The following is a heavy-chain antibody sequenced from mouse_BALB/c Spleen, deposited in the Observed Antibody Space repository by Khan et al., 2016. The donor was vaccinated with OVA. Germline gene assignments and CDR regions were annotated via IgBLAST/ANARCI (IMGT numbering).Heavy chain of an antibody. D-gene: IGHD3-3*01. V-gene: IGHV3-2*02. CDR3: VRGRAY. CDR1: GYSITSDYA. CDR2: ISYSGRT. J-gene: IGHJ3*01. Sequence: EVQLVESGPGLVKPSQSLSLTCTVTGYSITSDYAWNWIRQFPGNKLEWMGYISYSGRTTYTQSLKSRISITRDTSKNQFFMQLNSVTTEDTATYYCVRGRAYWGQGTLVTVSA.